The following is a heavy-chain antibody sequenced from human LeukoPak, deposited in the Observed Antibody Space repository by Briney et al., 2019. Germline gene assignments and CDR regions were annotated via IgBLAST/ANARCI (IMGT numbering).Heavy chain of an antibody. V-gene: IGHV1-2*02. J-gene: IGHJ4*02. CDR1: GYTFTDYY. D-gene: IGHD2-2*01. CDR2: INPNSGDT. Sequence: ASVKVSCKASGYTFTDYYLHWVRQAPGQGFEWMGWINPNSGDTNYAQKFQGRVTMTRDTSISTAHMEMSRLRSDDTAVYYCARANFLYCSSTTCLLDYWGQGTLATVSS. CDR3: ARANFLYCSSTTCLLDY.